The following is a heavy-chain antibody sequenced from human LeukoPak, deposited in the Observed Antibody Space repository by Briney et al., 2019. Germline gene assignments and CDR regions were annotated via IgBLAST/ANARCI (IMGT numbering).Heavy chain of an antibody. CDR2: MDRNGGNA. V-gene: IGHV1-8*01. D-gene: IGHD6-13*01. CDR3: ARAISSWKNGDY. Sequence: ASVKVSCKASGYTFTSYDINWVRQAPGQGLEWMGWMDRNGGNAGYAQKFQGRVTMTRNTSISTAYMELSSLRSGDTAVYYCARAISSWKNGDYWGQGTLVTVSS. CDR1: GYTFTSYD. J-gene: IGHJ4*02.